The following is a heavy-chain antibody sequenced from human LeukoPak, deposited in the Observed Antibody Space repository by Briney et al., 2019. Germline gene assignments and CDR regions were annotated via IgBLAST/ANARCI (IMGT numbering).Heavy chain of an antibody. CDR1: GGSISSSNL. V-gene: IGHV4-4*02. D-gene: IGHD3-22*01. J-gene: IGHJ4*02. CDR3: ARAEDFYDSSLDY. Sequence: SETLSLTCAVSGGSISSSNLWSWVRQPPGKGLEWIGEIYHSGSTNYNPSLKSRVTISVDKSKNQFSLKLSSVTAADTAVYYCARAEDFYDSSLDYWGQGTLVSVSS. CDR2: IYHSGST.